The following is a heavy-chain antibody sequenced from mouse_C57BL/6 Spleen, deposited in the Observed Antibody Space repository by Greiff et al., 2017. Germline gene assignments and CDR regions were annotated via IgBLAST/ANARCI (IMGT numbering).Heavy chain of an antibody. V-gene: IGHV1-82*01. D-gene: IGHD2-12*01. J-gene: IGHJ2*01. CDR1: GYAFSSSW. Sequence: QVQLQQSGPELVKPGASVKISCKASGYAFSSSWMNWVKQRPGKGLEWIGRIYPGDGDTNYNGKFKGKATLTADKSSSTAYMQLSSLTSEDSAVYFCARYDYFDYWGQGTTRTVSS. CDR3: ARYDYFDY. CDR2: IYPGDGDT.